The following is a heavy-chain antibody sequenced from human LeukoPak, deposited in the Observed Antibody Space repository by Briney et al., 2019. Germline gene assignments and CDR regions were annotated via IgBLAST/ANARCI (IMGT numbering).Heavy chain of an antibody. D-gene: IGHD2-15*01. CDR3: ARGEILGYCSGGSCYLPVFDY. Sequence: SETLSLTCTVSGGSISSYYWSWIRQPPGKGLEWIGYIYYSGSTNYNPSLKSRVTISVDTSKNQLSLKLSSVTAADTAVYYCARGEILGYCSGGSCYLPVFDYWGQGTLVTVSS. CDR2: IYYSGST. J-gene: IGHJ4*02. V-gene: IGHV4-59*08. CDR1: GGSISSYY.